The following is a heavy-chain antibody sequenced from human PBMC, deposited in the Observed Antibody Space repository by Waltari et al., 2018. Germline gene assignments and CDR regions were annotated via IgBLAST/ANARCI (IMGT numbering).Heavy chain of an antibody. CDR1: GASVKSTSYY. CDR2: IYNSGTT. Sequence: QVYLQESGPGLVKPSESLSLTCTVSGASVKSTSYYWGWIRQPPGKGLEWIGSIYNSGTTYYNPSLKSRVTISVDASDKQFYLTLTSVTAADTAVYFCVRPPHCRGNTCTALWGQ. D-gene: IGHD3-10*01. J-gene: IGHJ1*01. CDR3: VRPPHCRGNTCTAL. V-gene: IGHV4-39*01.